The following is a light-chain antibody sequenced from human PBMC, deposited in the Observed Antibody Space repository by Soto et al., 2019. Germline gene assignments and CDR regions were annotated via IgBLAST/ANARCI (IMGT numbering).Light chain of an antibody. CDR1: QSLHAW. Sequence: DIQMTQSPSTLSASVGDRVTITCRASQSLHAWLAWYQQKPGKAPKLLIYDVSTLDSGVPSRFSGSSSGPEFIPTSGSLDSDDFATYYFQQYQRYSTFGQGTRVYIK. CDR2: DVS. J-gene: IGKJ1*01. V-gene: IGKV1-5*01. CDR3: QQYQRYST.